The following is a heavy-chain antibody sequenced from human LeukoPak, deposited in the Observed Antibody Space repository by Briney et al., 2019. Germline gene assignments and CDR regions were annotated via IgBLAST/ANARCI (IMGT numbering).Heavy chain of an antibody. CDR3: TRPLNYYDSSGYYYGGFDY. CDR1: GFTFGDYV. V-gene: IGHV3-49*03. Sequence: PGRSLRLSCTASGFTFGDYVMSWFRQAPGKGLEWVGFIRSKAYGGTTEYAASVKGRFTISRDDSKSIAYLQMNSLKTEDTAVYYCTRPLNYYDSSGYYYGGFDYWGQGTLVTVSS. D-gene: IGHD3-22*01. J-gene: IGHJ4*02. CDR2: IRSKAYGGTT.